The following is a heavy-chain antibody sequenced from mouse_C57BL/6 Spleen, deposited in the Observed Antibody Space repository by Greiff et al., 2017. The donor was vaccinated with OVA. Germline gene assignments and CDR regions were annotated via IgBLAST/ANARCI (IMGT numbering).Heavy chain of an antibody. CDR3: ARVLRNFMDY. J-gene: IGHJ4*01. CDR2: ISSGSSTI. D-gene: IGHD1-1*01. V-gene: IGHV5-17*01. CDR1: GFTFSDYG. Sequence: EVKLVESGGGLVKPGGSLKLSCAASGFTFSDYGMHWVRQAPEKGLEWVAYISSGSSTIYYADTVKGRFTISRDNAKNTLFRQMTSLRSEDTAMYYCARVLRNFMDYWGQGTSVTVSS.